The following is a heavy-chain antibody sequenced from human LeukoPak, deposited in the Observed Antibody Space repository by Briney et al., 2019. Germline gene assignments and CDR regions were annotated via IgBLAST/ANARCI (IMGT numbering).Heavy chain of an antibody. CDR1: GFTFSSYG. CDR3: AKDRLNYGSGSYYTWFDP. CDR2: IRYDGSNK. Sequence: SGGSLRLSCAASGFTFSSYGMPWVRQAPGKGLEWVAFIRYDGSNKYYADSVKGRFTISRDNSKNTLYLQMNSLRAEDTAVYYCAKDRLNYGSGSYYTWFDPWGQGTLVTVSS. V-gene: IGHV3-30*02. J-gene: IGHJ5*02. D-gene: IGHD3-10*01.